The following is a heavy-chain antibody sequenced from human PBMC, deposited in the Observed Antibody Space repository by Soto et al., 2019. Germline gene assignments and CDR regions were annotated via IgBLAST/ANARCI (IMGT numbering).Heavy chain of an antibody. D-gene: IGHD6-13*01. V-gene: IGHV1-69*01. CDR3: ARDRIAGSKYYYGMDV. CDR2: IIPIFGTE. J-gene: IGHJ6*02. CDR1: GGSFSSYA. Sequence: QVQLVQSGAEVKKPGSSVRVSCKASGGSFSSYAISWVRQAPGQGLEWMGGIIPIFGTENYAQKFQGRVTITADESTSTAYMELSSLRSEDTAVYYCARDRIAGSKYYYGMDVWGQGTTVTVSS.